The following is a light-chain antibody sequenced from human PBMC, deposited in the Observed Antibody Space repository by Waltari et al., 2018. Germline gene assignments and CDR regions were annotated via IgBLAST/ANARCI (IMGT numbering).Light chain of an antibody. J-gene: IGKJ1*01. CDR2: AAS. CDR3: QQSYINAPRT. Sequence: DILLTQSPSSLSASVGDSVTITCRASQSINIHLNWYQQKPGEAPKVLIYAASSLRSGVPSRFSGSGSGTDFTLTISSLQPEDFATYYCQQSYINAPRTFGQGTKVEIK. CDR1: QSINIH. V-gene: IGKV1-39*01.